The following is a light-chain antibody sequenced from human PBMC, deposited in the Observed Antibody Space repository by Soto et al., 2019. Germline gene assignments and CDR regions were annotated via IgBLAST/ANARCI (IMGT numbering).Light chain of an antibody. CDR1: SSVVGGYNY. CDR2: DVS. V-gene: IGLV2-14*01. Sequence: QSVLTQPASVSGSPGQSITISCTGTSSVVGGYNYVSWYQQHPGKAPKFMIYDVSNRPSGVSNRFSGSKSGNTASLTISGLQAEDEADYYCSSYTTSNTRQIVFGTGTKVTVL. J-gene: IGLJ1*01. CDR3: SSYTTSNTRQIV.